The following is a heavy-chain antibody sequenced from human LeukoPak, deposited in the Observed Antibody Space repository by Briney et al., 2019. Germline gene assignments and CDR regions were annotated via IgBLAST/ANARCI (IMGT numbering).Heavy chain of an antibody. D-gene: IGHD3-22*01. CDR1: GGSFSGYY. CDR2: MNPSGST. Sequence: SETLSLTCAVYGGSFSGYYWTWIRQTSEKGLEWIGEMNPSGSTNYNPSLKSRVTISVDTSKNQFSLELSSVTAADTAVYYCARGRQDVTMIVVVMTAVSYYLDVWGKGTTVTVS. CDR3: ARGRQDVTMIVVVMTAVSYYLDV. J-gene: IGHJ6*03. V-gene: IGHV4-34*01.